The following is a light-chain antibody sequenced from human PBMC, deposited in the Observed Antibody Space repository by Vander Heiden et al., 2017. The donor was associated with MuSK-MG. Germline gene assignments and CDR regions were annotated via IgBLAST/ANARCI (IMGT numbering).Light chain of an antibody. Sequence: QSALPQPAPVSGSPGQPITISCPGTSSDIGSHNLVSWYQQYPGKVPKLLIYEVSKRPSGLSNRFSGSKSGNTASLTISGLQAEDEGDYYCCSYVSRNIWVFGSGTKVTVL. V-gene: IGLV2-23*02. J-gene: IGLJ1*01. CDR3: CSYVSRNIWV. CDR1: SSDIGSHNL. CDR2: EVS.